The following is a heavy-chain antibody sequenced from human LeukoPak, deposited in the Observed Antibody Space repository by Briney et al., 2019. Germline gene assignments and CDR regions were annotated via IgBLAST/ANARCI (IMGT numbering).Heavy chain of an antibody. D-gene: IGHD3-22*01. V-gene: IGHV3-7*01. CDR3: ARDSSGYQ. Sequence: GGSLRLSCAASGFTFSTYWMSWVRQAPGKGLEWVANIKEDGSEKYYGDSVKGRFTISRDNAKNSLYLEMNSLRVEDTAVYYCARDSSGYQWGQGTLVPVSS. CDR2: IKEDGSEK. J-gene: IGHJ4*02. CDR1: GFTFSTYW.